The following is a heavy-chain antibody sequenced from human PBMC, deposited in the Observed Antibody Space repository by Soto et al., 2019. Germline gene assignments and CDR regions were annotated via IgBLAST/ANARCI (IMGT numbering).Heavy chain of an antibody. CDR2: ISYDGSNK. CDR3: AKDSLRFYSKYGMDV. Sequence: GGSLRLSCAASGFTFSSYGMHWVRQAPGKGLEWVAVISYDGSNKYYADSVKGRFTISRDNSKNTLYLQMNSLRAEDTAVYYCAKDSLRFYSKYGMDVWGQGTTVTVSS. V-gene: IGHV3-30*18. CDR1: GFTFSSYG. D-gene: IGHD3-3*01. J-gene: IGHJ6*02.